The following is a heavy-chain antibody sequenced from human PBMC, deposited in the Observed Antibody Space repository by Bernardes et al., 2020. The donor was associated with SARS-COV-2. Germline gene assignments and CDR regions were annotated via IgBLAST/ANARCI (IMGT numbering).Heavy chain of an antibody. J-gene: IGHJ4*02. CDR2: IYYSGST. CDR1: GGSISSYY. V-gene: IGHV4-59*01. D-gene: IGHD3-9*01. CDR3: ARGGYFDWTVDY. Sequence: SETLSLTCTVSGGSISSYYWSWIRQPPGKGLEWIGYIYYSGSTNYNPSLKSRVTISVDTSKNQFSLKLSSVTAADTAVYYCARGGYFDWTVDYWGQGTLVTVSS.